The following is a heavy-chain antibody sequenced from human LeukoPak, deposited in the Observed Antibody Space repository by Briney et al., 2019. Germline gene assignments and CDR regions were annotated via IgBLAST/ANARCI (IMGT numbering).Heavy chain of an antibody. Sequence: GGSLRLSCTVSGFTVSSNSMSWVRQAPEKGLEWVANIKQDGSEKYYVDSVKGRFTISRDNAKNSLYLQMNSLRAEDTAVYYCANMGGYWGQGTLVTVSS. CDR1: GFTVSSNS. CDR3: ANMGGY. J-gene: IGHJ4*02. V-gene: IGHV3-7*01. CDR2: IKQDGSEK. D-gene: IGHD3-16*01.